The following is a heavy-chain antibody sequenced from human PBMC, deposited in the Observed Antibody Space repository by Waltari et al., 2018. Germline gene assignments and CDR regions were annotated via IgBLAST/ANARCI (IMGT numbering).Heavy chain of an antibody. D-gene: IGHD2-15*01. V-gene: IGHV4-39*07. CDR1: GGSIRSSSYY. Sequence: QLQLQESGPGLVKPSETLSLTCTVSGGSIRSSSYYWGWLRQPPGKGLEWIGSIYYSGSTYYNPSLKSRVTISVDTSKNQFSLKLSSVTAADTAVYYCAREGPYCSGGSCYGFPFDYWGQGTLVTVSS. J-gene: IGHJ4*02. CDR2: IYYSGST. CDR3: AREGPYCSGGSCYGFPFDY.